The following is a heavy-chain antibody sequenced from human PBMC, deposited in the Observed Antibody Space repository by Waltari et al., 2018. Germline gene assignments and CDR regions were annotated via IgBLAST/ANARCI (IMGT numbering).Heavy chain of an antibody. CDR3: ARDPGPNGPYDAFDI. V-gene: IGHV3-53*01. CDR2: IYSGGST. J-gene: IGHJ3*02. D-gene: IGHD2-8*01. Sequence: EVQLVESGGGLIQPGGSLRLSCAASGFTVSRNYMSWVRQAPGKGLEWVSVIYSGGSTYYADSVKGRFTISRDNSKNTLYLQMNSLRAEDTAVYYCARDPGPNGPYDAFDIWGQGTMVTVSS. CDR1: GFTVSRNY.